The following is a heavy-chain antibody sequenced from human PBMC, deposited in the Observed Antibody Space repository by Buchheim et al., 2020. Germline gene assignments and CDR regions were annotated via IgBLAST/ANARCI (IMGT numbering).Heavy chain of an antibody. CDR1: GFTFSSYG. CDR2: ISYDGSNK. J-gene: IGHJ4*02. Sequence: QVQLVESGGGVVQPGRSLRLSCAASGFTFSSYGMHWVRQAPGKGLEWVAVISYDGSNKYYADSVKGRLTISRDNSKNTLYLQMNSLRAEDTAVYYCAKDWGYSYGRPDYWGQGTL. CDR3: AKDWGYSYGRPDY. V-gene: IGHV3-30*18. D-gene: IGHD5-18*01.